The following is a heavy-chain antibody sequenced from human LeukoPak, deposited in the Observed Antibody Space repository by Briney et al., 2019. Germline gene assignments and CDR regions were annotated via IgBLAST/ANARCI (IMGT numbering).Heavy chain of an antibody. Sequence: PSETLSLTCTVSGGSISNYYWSWIRQPPGEGLEYIGYIYSSGSTIYNPSLKSRVTISLDTSKNQFSLKLTSVTAADTAVYYCARYQWQTHHYFDYWGQGTLVTVSS. CDR3: ARYQWQTHHYFDY. J-gene: IGHJ4*02. CDR1: GGSISNYY. CDR2: IYSSGST. V-gene: IGHV4-59*01. D-gene: IGHD6-19*01.